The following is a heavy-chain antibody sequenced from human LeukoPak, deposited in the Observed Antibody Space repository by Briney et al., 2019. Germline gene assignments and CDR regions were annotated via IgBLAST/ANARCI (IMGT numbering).Heavy chain of an antibody. CDR3: ARDLGRSNYYGSGSYGAFDI. CDR1: GFTFSSYG. D-gene: IGHD3-10*01. CDR2: IWYDGSNK. J-gene: IGHJ3*02. V-gene: IGHV3-33*01. Sequence: PGGSLRLSCAASGFTFSSYGMHWVRQAPGKGLEWVAVIWYDGSNKYYADSVKGRFTISRDNSKNTLYLQMNSLRAEDTAVYYCARDLGRSNYYGSGSYGAFDIWGQGTMVTVSS.